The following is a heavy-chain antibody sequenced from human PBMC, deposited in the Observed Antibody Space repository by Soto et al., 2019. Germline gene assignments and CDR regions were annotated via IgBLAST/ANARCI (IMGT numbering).Heavy chain of an antibody. V-gene: IGHV4-31*03. D-gene: IGHD4-17*01. J-gene: IGHJ4*02. CDR1: WDSTKSRGDC. CDR2: ISYSEST. Sequence: SDTLALAFTFYWDSTKSRGDCSSWIRQLPGKGLEWIWYISYSESTDYNPSLKSRVTISADTSKNQFSLKLSSVTAADTAVYYCAGGNDYAKIGYWGQGAQVTVSS. CDR3: AGGNDYAKIGY.